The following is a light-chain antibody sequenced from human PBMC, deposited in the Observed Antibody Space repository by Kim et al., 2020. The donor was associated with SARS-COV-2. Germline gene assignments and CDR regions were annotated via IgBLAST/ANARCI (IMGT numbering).Light chain of an antibody. V-gene: IGKV3-20*01. Sequence: SPGEKATRSCRTSQSVVNNYLGWYQQKPGQAPRLLIFAASSRATGIPDRFSGSGSGTDFTLTIDRVAPEDVAVYYCQQFGSSPPYSFGQETKLEI. CDR2: AAS. J-gene: IGKJ2*03. CDR1: QSVVNNY. CDR3: QQFGSSPPYS.